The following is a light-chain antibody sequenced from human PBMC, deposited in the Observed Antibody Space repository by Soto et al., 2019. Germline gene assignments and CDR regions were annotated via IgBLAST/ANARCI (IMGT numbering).Light chain of an antibody. V-gene: IGKV1-39*01. CDR1: QSITNY. J-gene: IGKJ1*01. CDR2: AAS. Sequence: DIQMTQSPSSLSTSVGDRVTITCRASQSITNYLNWYQQKPGRVPKLLIYAASRLQSGVPSRFSGSGSGTDFTLTISSLQPEDFATYYCQQSYITPWTFGQGTKVAIK. CDR3: QQSYITPWT.